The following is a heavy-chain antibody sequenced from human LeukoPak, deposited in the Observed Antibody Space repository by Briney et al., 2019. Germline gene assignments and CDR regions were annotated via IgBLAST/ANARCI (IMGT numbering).Heavy chain of an antibody. V-gene: IGHV4-61*02. D-gene: IGHD1-14*01. CDR2: IYTSGST. Sequence: SQTLSLTCTVSGGSISSGSYYWSWIRQPAGKGLEWIGRIYTSGSTNYNPSLKSRVTISVDTSKNQFSLKLSSVTAADTAVYYCARDQGEPYYCYMDVWGKGTTVTVSS. CDR3: ARDQGEPYYCYMDV. J-gene: IGHJ6*03. CDR1: GGSISSGSYY.